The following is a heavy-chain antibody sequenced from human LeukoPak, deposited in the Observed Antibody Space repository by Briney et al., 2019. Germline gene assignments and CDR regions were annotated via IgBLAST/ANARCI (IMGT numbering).Heavy chain of an antibody. V-gene: IGHV3-23*01. Sequence: TGGSLRLSCTASGFTFSSYAMYWVRQAPGKGLEWVSDIFGSGGSAHYADSVKGRFTIPRDNSQNTVYLQMNSLRAEDTAVYYCGKTTTGYSSGRNPAWPVDYWGQGTLVTVSS. D-gene: IGHD6-19*01. CDR1: GFTFSSYA. CDR2: IFGSGGSA. J-gene: IGHJ4*02. CDR3: GKTTTGYSSGRNPAWPVDY.